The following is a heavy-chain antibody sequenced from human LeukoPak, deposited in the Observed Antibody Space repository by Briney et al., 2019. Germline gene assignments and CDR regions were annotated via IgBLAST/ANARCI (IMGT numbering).Heavy chain of an antibody. D-gene: IGHD6-6*01. CDR2: ISSSSSTI. CDR3: ARGPYSSSSHFDY. V-gene: IGHV3-48*01. Sequence: GGSLRLSCAASGFTFSSYSMNWVRQAPGKGLEWVSYISSSSSTIYYADSVKGRFTISRDNAKNSLYLQMNSLRAEDTALYYCARGPYSSSSHFDYWGQGTLVTVSS. CDR1: GFTFSSYS. J-gene: IGHJ4*02.